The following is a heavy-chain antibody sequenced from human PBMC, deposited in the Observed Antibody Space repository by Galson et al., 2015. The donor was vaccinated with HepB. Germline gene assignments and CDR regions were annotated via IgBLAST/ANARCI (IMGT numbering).Heavy chain of an antibody. CDR1: GFTFSRYW. CDR3: ARYSSGNYGDY. CDR2: IKHDGSEK. J-gene: IGHJ4*02. V-gene: IGHV3-7*01. D-gene: IGHD1-26*01. Sequence: SLRLSCAASGFTFSRYWMSWVRQAPGKGLEWVANIKHDGSEKYYVDSVKGRFTISRDNAKNSLYLQVNSLRAEDTAVYYCARYSSGNYGDYWCQGTLVTVSS.